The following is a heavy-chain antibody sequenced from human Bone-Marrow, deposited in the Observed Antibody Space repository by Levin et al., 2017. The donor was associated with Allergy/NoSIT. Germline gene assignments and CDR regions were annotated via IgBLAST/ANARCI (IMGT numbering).Heavy chain of an antibody. V-gene: IGHV3-49*03. D-gene: IGHD1-26*01. CDR3: ARGSYQFEY. J-gene: IGHJ4*02. Sequence: GESLKISCTASAFTFGDYHMSWFRQAPGKGLEWVGFIRSKASGGTTEYAASVKGRFTISRDDSESIAYLHMNSLKTEDTAVYYCARGSYQFEYWGQGTLVTVSS. CDR2: IRSKASGGTT. CDR1: AFTFGDYH.